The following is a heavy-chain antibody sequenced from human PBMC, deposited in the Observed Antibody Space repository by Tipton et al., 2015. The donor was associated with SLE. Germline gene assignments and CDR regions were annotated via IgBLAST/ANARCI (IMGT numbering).Heavy chain of an antibody. CDR2: GDDSGST. V-gene: IGHV4-59*12. CDR3: AREKGGSSIDY. CDR1: GGSISSSY. Sequence: GLVKTSETLSLSCSVSGGSISSSYWSWIRQPTGKGLEWIGYGDDSGSTYYNPSLKSRVTISVDTSKNQFSLKLSSVTAADTAMYYCAREKGGSSIDYWGQGTLVTVSS. D-gene: IGHD1-26*01. J-gene: IGHJ4*02.